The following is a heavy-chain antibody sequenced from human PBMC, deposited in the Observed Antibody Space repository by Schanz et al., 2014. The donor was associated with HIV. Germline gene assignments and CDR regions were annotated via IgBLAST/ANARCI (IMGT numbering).Heavy chain of an antibody. Sequence: EVQLVESGGGLVKPGGSLRLSCEASGFTFSIYSMNWVRQAPGKGLEWVSAISSRSGYIYYADSVKGRFTISRDNSKNSLYLQMNSLRAEDTAVYYCARGSGPYYYYYGMDVWGQGTTVTVSS. J-gene: IGHJ6*02. V-gene: IGHV3-21*02. CDR3: ARGSGPYYYYYGMDV. CDR1: GFTFSIYS. CDR2: ISSRSGYI. D-gene: IGHD3-10*01.